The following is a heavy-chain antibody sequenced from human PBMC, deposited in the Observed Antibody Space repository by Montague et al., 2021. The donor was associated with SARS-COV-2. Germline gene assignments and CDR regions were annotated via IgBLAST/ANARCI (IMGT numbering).Heavy chain of an antibody. CDR3: ARGFDY. CDR1: GGSISSYY. V-gene: IGHV4-59*08. CDR2: IYYSGST. Sequence: SETLSLTCTVSGGSISSYYWSWIRQPPGKGLEWIGYIYYSGSTNYNPSLTSRVTITVDTSKNQYSLKLSSVTAAATAVYYCARGFDYWGQGTLVTVSS. J-gene: IGHJ4*02.